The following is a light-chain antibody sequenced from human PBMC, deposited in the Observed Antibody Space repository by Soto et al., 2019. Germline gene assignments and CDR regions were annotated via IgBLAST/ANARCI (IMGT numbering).Light chain of an antibody. V-gene: IGKV1-39*01. CDR3: RQSYGTPMYT. Sequence: DIQMTQSPSSLSASVGDRVTITCRASQSINTYLNWYQQKPGKAPNLLIYAASNLQCGVPSRFSGSGSGTEFTLTISSLQTEDIATYYCRQSYGTPMYTFGQGTKLEIK. CDR1: QSINTY. J-gene: IGKJ2*01. CDR2: AAS.